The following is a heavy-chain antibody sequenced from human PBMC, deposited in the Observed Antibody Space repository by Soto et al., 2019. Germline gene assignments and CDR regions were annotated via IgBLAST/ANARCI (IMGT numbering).Heavy chain of an antibody. V-gene: IGHV3-23*01. Sequence: PGWSLRLSCASSVFTFISYAMSWVRQAPGKGLEWVSAISGSGGSTYYADSVKGRFTISRDNSKNTLYLQMNSLRAEDTAVYYCAKRVSYCGGDCYLGGWFDPWGQGTLVTVSS. J-gene: IGHJ5*02. CDR2: ISGSGGST. D-gene: IGHD2-21*02. CDR3: AKRVSYCGGDCYLGGWFDP. CDR1: VFTFISYA.